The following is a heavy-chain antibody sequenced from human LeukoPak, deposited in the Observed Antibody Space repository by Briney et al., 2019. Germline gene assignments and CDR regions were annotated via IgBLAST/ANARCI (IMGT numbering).Heavy chain of an antibody. V-gene: IGHV4-4*02. CDR2: IYHSGST. D-gene: IGHD2-15*01. J-gene: IGHJ4*02. CDR1: GGSISSSNW. Sequence: SETLSLTCAVSGGSISSSNWWSWVRQPPGKGLEWIGEIYHSGSTNYNPSLKSRVTISVDKSKNQFSLKLSSVTAADTAVYYCAKSVAATFLNPFDYWGQGTLVTVSS. CDR3: AKSVAATFLNPFDY.